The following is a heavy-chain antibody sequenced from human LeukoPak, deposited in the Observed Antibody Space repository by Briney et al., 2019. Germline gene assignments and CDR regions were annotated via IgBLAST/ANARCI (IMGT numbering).Heavy chain of an antibody. CDR1: GYTFTGYY. CDR2: INPNSGGT. J-gene: IGHJ4*02. Sequence: GASVKVSCKASGYTFTGYYMHWVRQAPGQGLEWMGWINPNSGGTNYAQKFQGRVTMTRDTSISTAYMELSRLRSDDTAVYYCARAPARWLHPLDYWGQGTLVTVSS. V-gene: IGHV1-2*02. CDR3: ARAPARWLHPLDY. D-gene: IGHD5-24*01.